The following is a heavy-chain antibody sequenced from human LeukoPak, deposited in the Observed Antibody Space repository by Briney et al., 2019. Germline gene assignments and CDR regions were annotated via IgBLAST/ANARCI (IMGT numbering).Heavy chain of an antibody. CDR2: ISGSGGST. Sequence: PGGSLRLSCAASGFTFSSYGMSWVRQAPGKGLEWVSAISGSGGSTYYADSVKGRFTISRDNSKNTLYLQMNRPRAEDTALYYRPKDLVGATWWGPGTLVTVSS. D-gene: IGHD1-26*01. V-gene: IGHV3-23*01. CDR3: PKDLVGATW. J-gene: IGHJ4*01. CDR1: GFTFSSYG.